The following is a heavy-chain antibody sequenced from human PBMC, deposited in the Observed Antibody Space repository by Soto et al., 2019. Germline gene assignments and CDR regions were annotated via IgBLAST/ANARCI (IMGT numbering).Heavy chain of an antibody. J-gene: IGHJ5*01. CDR2: IIPMFGTT. Sequence: QVQLVQSGAEVRKPGSSVKVSCKASRGTFSRYAINWVRQAPGQGLEWMGGIIPMFGTTNYAQKFKGRVTITADESTSTVYMELTSLRSEDAAVYDCARASTHGSSWYFWFAPWGQGTLVTVAS. D-gene: IGHD6-13*01. CDR1: RGTFSRYA. CDR3: ARASTHGSSWYFWFAP. V-gene: IGHV1-69*01.